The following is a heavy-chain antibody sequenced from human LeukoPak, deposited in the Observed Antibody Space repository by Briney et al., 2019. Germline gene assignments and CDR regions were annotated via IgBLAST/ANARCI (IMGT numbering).Heavy chain of an antibody. CDR2: VLCNGNNT. V-gene: IGHV3-30*18. D-gene: IGHD2-21*01. CDR3: AKPQEVEYRGGGCYFCY. CDR1: RFTFCTYG. Sequence: PGGSLRLSCAASRFTFCTYGMNWVRQAPGKGLEGLAVVLCNGNNTKYAASEKGRFTISRDNSKTTPYRKMNSLRAEATAADYCAKPQEVEYRGGGCYFCYWGQGTLVTVSS. J-gene: IGHJ4*02.